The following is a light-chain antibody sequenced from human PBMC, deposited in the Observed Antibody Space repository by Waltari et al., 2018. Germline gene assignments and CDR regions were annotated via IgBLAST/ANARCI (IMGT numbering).Light chain of an antibody. Sequence: PGQSITVSCTGTSSDVGGYNYVSWYQYHPGKAPKLIIYDVSKRPSGGSNRFSGSKSGNTASLTISGLQAEDEADYYCSSYTTAGTLIFGGGTKLTFL. CDR1: SSDVGGYNY. J-gene: IGLJ2*01. CDR2: DVS. CDR3: SSYTTAGTLI. V-gene: IGLV2-14*03.